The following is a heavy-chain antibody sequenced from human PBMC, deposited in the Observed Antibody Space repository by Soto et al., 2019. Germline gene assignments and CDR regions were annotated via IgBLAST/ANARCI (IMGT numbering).Heavy chain of an antibody. J-gene: IGHJ4*02. CDR3: AKGSRSRIAVAGPFDY. V-gene: IGHV3-23*01. D-gene: IGHD6-19*01. Sequence: PGGSLRLSCAASGFTFSSYAMSWVRQAPGKGLEWVSAISGSGGSTYYADSVKGRFTISRDNSKNTLYLQMNSLRAEDTAVYYCAKGSRSRIAVAGPFDYWGQGTLVTVSS. CDR2: ISGSGGST. CDR1: GFTFSSYA.